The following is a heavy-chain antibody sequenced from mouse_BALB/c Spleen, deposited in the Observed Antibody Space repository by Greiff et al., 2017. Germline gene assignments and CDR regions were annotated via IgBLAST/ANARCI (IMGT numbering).Heavy chain of an antibody. CDR3: AREHYYGSSYLTPMDY. J-gene: IGHJ4*01. CDR2: IYPGDGDT. D-gene: IGHD1-1*01. CDR1: GYAFSSSW. V-gene: IGHV1-82*01. Sequence: QVQLQQSGPELVKPGASVKISCKASGYAFSSSWMNWVKQRPGQGLEWIGRIYPGDGDTNYNGKFKGKATLTADKSSSTAYMQLSSLTSVDSAVYFCAREHYYGSSYLTPMDYWGQGTSVTVSS.